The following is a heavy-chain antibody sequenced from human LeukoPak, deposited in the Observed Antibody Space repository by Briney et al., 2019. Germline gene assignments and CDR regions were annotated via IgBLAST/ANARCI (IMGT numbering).Heavy chain of an antibody. Sequence: PGGSLRLSCAASGFTFSSYEMNWVRQAPGKGREWLSYISISGSTIYYADSVEGPFTISRDNAKNSLYLQMKSLRAEDTAVYYCATLWFGYAYWGQGTLVTVSS. CDR2: ISISGSTI. D-gene: IGHD3-10*01. V-gene: IGHV3-48*03. CDR1: GFTFSSYE. J-gene: IGHJ4*02. CDR3: ATLWFGYAY.